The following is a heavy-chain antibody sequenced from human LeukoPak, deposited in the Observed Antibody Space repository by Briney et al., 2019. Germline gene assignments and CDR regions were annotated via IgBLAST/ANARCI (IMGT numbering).Heavy chain of an antibody. D-gene: IGHD3-22*01. CDR3: AKASAMIVVVSKHFDY. CDR2: ISTNGGST. V-gene: IGHV3-64*02. Sequence: GGSLRLSCAASGFTFSSYAMHWVRQAPGKGLEYVSGISTNGGSTYYADSVKGRFTISRDNSKNTLYLQMNSLIAEDTAVYYCAKASAMIVVVSKHFDYWGQGTLVTVSS. CDR1: GFTFSSYA. J-gene: IGHJ4*02.